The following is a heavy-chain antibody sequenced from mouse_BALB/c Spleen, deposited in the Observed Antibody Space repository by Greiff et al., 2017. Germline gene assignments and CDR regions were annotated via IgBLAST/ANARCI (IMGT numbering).Heavy chain of an antibody. Sequence: EVHLVESGPELVKPGASVKMSCKASGYTFTSYVMHWVKQKPGQGLEWIGYINPYNDGTKYNEKFKGKATLTSDKSSSTAYMELSSLTSEDSAVYYCARRYYGYYFDYWGQGTTLTVSS. CDR1: GYTFTSYV. J-gene: IGHJ2*01. D-gene: IGHD1-2*01. CDR3: ARRYYGYYFDY. V-gene: IGHV1-14*01. CDR2: INPYNDGT.